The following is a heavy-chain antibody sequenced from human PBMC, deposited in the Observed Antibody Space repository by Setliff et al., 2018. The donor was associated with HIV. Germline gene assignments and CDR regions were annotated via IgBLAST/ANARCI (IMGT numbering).Heavy chain of an antibody. CDR3: ARDLGAFSSAWYVTIGDY. J-gene: IGHJ4*02. CDR2: VIPIFDKT. V-gene: IGHV1-69*13. D-gene: IGHD6-13*01. Sequence: SVKVSCKSSGGTFSNYAFSWVRQAPAQGLEWMGGVIPIFDKTTYAQKFQGRVTITADEATNTVFMELSNLRSDDTAVYFCARDLGAFSSAWYVTIGDYWGPGTLVTVSS. CDR1: GGTFSNYA.